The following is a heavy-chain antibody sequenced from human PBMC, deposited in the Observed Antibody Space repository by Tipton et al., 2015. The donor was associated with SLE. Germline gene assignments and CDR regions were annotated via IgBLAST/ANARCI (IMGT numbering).Heavy chain of an antibody. D-gene: IGHD3-22*01. V-gene: IGHV3-48*03. CDR3: ASGQSGYYDSSGYYLFDY. CDR2: ISSSGSTI. CDR1: GFTFSSYE. J-gene: IGHJ4*02. Sequence: GSLRLSCAASGFTFSSYEMNWVRQAPGKGLEWVSYISSSGSTIYYADSVKGRFTISRDNAKISLYLQMNSLRAEDTAVYYCASGQSGYYDSSGYYLFDYWGQGTLVTVSS.